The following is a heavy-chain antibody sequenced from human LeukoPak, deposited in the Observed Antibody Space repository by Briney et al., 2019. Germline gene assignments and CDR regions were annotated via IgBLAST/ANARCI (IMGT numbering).Heavy chain of an antibody. CDR2: ISAYNGNT. Sequence: ASVKVSCKASGYTFTSYAMHWVRQAPGQRLEWMGWISAYNGNTNYAQKLQGRVTMTTDTSTSTAYMELRSLRSDDTAVYYCARNYLGYYYMDVWGKGTTVTVSS. J-gene: IGHJ6*03. V-gene: IGHV1-18*01. D-gene: IGHD3-10*01. CDR1: GYTFTSYA. CDR3: ARNYLGYYYMDV.